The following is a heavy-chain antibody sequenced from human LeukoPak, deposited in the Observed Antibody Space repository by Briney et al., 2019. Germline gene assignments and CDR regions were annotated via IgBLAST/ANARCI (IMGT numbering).Heavy chain of an antibody. J-gene: IGHJ6*03. CDR2: INQSGST. CDR3: ARRPYYYGSGRDYYYYYMDA. D-gene: IGHD3-10*01. Sequence: SETLSLTCAVSGGSFSGYSWSWIRQSPAKGLEWIGEINQSGSTNYNSSLKSRVTISVDRSKNQFSLKLNSVTAADTAVYYCARRPYYYGSGRDYYYYYMDAWGKGTTVTVSS. CDR1: GGSFSGYS. V-gene: IGHV4-34*01.